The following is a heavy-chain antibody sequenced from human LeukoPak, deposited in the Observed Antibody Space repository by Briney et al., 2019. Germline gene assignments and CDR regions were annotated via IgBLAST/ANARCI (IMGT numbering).Heavy chain of an antibody. J-gene: IGHJ4*02. CDR2: IYYSGST. CDR1: GGSISSSSYY. D-gene: IGHD3-10*01. V-gene: IGHV4-61*05. Sequence: SETLSLTCTVSGGSISSSSYYWGWIRQPPGKGLEWIGYIYYSGSTNYNPSLKSRVTISVDTSKNQFSLKLSSVTAADTAVYYCARGEVLLWFGELSPRYYFDYWGQGTLVTVSS. CDR3: ARGEVLLWFGELSPRYYFDY.